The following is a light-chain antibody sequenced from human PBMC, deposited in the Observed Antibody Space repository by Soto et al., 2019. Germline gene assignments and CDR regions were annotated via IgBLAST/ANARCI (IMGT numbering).Light chain of an antibody. CDR1: QSIDNNY. J-gene: IGKJ3*01. V-gene: IGKV3-20*01. CDR3: QQYGSSIT. CDR2: RAF. Sequence: DIVLTQSPDTLSLSPGERATLSCRASQSIDNNYLAWYQQKPGRAPRLLIYRAFSRATGIPDRFSAGASGTDFSLTISRLEPEDFAVYYCQQYGSSITFGPGTKVDIK.